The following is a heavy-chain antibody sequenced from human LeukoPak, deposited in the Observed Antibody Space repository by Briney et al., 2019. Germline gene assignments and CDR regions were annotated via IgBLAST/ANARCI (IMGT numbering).Heavy chain of an antibody. Sequence: SETLSLTCTVSAGSISSSYWSWIRQPPGKGLESIGYIYYNGHTNYNPSLKSRVTISVDTSKNQFSLKLSSVTAADTAVYYCATILPVNYYMDVWGRGTTVTISS. CDR3: ATILPVNYYMDV. CDR2: IYYNGHT. J-gene: IGHJ6*03. V-gene: IGHV4-59*01. CDR1: AGSISSSY. D-gene: IGHD2-21*01.